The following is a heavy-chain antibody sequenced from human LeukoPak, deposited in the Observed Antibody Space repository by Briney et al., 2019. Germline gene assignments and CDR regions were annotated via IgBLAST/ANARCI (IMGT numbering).Heavy chain of an antibody. D-gene: IGHD3-9*01. V-gene: IGHV3-30-3*01. J-gene: IGHJ3*02. CDR2: ISYDGSNK. CDR3: ARGEVLRYFDWLPEGDAFDI. CDR1: GFTFSSYA. Sequence: GGSLRLSCAASGFTFSSYAMHWVRQAPGKGLEWVAVISYDGSNKYYADSVKGRFTISRDNSKNTLYLQMNSLRAEDTAVYYYARGEVLRYFDWLPEGDAFDIWGQGTMVTVSS.